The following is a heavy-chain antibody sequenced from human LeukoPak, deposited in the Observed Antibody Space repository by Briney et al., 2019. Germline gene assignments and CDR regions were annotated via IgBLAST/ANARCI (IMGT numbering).Heavy chain of an antibody. V-gene: IGHV3-7*01. Sequence: GGSLRLSCAASGFTFSSYWMSWVRQAPGKGLEWEANIREDGNEKYYADSVKGQFTISRDNAKDSLYLQMNSLRAEDTAVYYCARERHYFGSGSHPLFGYWGQGTLVTVSS. CDR1: GFTFSSYW. J-gene: IGHJ4*02. CDR2: IREDGNEK. CDR3: ARERHYFGSGSHPLFGY. D-gene: IGHD3-10*01.